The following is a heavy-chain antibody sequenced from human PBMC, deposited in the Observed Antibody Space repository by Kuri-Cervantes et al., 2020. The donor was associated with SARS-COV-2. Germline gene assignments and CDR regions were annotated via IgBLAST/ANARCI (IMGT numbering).Heavy chain of an antibody. Sequence: ASVKVSCKASGYTFTSYGISWVRQAPGQGLEWMGWISAYNGNTNYAQKLQGRVTMTTDTSTSTAYMELRSLRSDDTAVYYCARVAFLGYCSSTSCYHFDYWGQGTLVTVSS. V-gene: IGHV1-18*01. CDR3: ARVAFLGYCSSTSCYHFDY. CDR1: GYTFTSYG. D-gene: IGHD2-2*01. J-gene: IGHJ4*02. CDR2: ISAYNGNT.